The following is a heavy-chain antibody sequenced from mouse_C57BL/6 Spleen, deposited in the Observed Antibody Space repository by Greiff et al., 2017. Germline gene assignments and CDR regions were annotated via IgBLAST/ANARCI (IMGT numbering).Heavy chain of an antibody. V-gene: IGHV1-80*01. J-gene: IGHJ4*01. CDR1: GYAFSSYW. CDR2: IYPGDGDT. D-gene: IGHD1-1*01. CDR3: ARGYGSSYAMDY. Sequence: QVHVKQSGAELVKPGASVKISCKASGYAFSSYWMNWVKQRPGKGLEWIGQIYPGDGDTNYNGKFKGKATLTADKSSSTAYMQLSSLTSEDSAVYFCARGYGSSYAMDYWGQGTSVTVSS.